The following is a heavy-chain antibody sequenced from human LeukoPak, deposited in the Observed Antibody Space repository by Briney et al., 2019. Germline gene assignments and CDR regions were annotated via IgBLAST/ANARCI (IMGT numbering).Heavy chain of an antibody. V-gene: IGHV2-5*02. J-gene: IGHJ4*02. CDR2: IYWDDDK. Sequence: SGPTLVKPTQTLTLTCTCSGFSLSTRGVGVGWIRQPPVKALEWLALIYWDDDKPYSPSLKSRLTITKDTSKNQMVLTMTNMDPVDTATYNRAHTLMGYYDSSDPYYFDYWGQGTLVTVSS. CDR3: AHTLMGYYDSSDPYYFDY. CDR1: GFSLSTRGVG. D-gene: IGHD3-22*01.